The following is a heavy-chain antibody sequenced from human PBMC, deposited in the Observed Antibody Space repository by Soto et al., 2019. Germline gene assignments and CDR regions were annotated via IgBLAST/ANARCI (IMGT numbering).Heavy chain of an antibody. V-gene: IGHV1-2*02. CDR1: GYTFTGYY. CDR2: IIPKSGDT. CDR3: AMGELDSSGVYCACVFGP. Sequence: GASVKVSCKASGYTFTGYYMHWLRQAPGQGLEWMGWIIPKSGDTKYSQKFQGRVTMTRDTSIRTVYMEVTSLRSDDTAVYYCAMGELDSSGVYCACVFGPWGQGTLGTGS. J-gene: IGHJ5*02. D-gene: IGHD2-15*01.